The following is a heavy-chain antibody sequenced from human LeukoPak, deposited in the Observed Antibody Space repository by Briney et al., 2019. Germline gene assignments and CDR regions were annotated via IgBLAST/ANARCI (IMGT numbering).Heavy chain of an antibody. D-gene: IGHD4-11*01. J-gene: IGHJ4*02. CDR2: INGGGVNT. Sequence: GGSLRLSCAASGFTFSSYAMSWVRQAPGKGLEWVSTINGGGVNTHYADSVGGRFTTSRDNSKNTLFLQMNSLRDEDTAVYYCAKDLYSNYGPADYWGQGNLVTVSS. CDR1: GFTFSSYA. V-gene: IGHV3-23*01. CDR3: AKDLYSNYGPADY.